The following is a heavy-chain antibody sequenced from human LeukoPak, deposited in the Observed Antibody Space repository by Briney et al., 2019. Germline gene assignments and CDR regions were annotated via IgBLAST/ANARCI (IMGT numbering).Heavy chain of an antibody. V-gene: IGHV4-34*01. J-gene: IGHJ4*02. CDR3: ARRANNGCPGI. D-gene: IGHD2-8*01. CDR1: NGSFSGYY. CDR2: IGHSGDT. Sequence: SETLSLTCAVQNGSFSGYYRNWIRQPPGKGQEWIGEIGHSGDTNYNPSLKSRITMSVDTSKKQFSLKLSSVTAADTAVYYCARRANNGCPGIWGLGTLVSVSS.